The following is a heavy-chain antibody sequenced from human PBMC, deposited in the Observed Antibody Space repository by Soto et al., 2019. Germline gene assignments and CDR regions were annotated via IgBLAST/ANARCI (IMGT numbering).Heavy chain of an antibody. J-gene: IGHJ4*02. D-gene: IGHD6-13*01. Sequence: QVQLVQSGAEVKKPGASVKVSCKASGYTFTSYGIIWVRQAPGQGLEWMGWISGYNGNTNYAQKLQGRVTMTTDTSTSTAYMELRSLRSDDTAVYYCARPTLQLGIASAGAFGYWGQGTLVTVSS. CDR1: GYTFTSYG. CDR3: ARPTLQLGIASAGAFGY. V-gene: IGHV1-18*01. CDR2: ISGYNGNT.